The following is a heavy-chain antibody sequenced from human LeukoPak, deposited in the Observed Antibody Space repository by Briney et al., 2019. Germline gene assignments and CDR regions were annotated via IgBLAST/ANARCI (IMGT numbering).Heavy chain of an antibody. D-gene: IGHD3-10*01. J-gene: IGHJ4*02. CDR1: GFTFSSCE. V-gene: IGHV3-48*01. CDR3: ARLPGEFDY. CDR2: INSSSSTI. Sequence: PGGSLRLSCAASGFTFSSCEMNWVRQAPGKGLEWVSYINSSSSTIYYADSVKGRFTISRDNAKNSLYLQMNSLRAEDTAVYYCARLPGEFDYWGQGTLVTVSS.